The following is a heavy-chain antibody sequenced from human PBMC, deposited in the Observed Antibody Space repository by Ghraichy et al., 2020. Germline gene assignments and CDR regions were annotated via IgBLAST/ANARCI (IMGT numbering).Heavy chain of an antibody. Sequence: GGSLRLSCTASGFTFSDYAIHWVRQAPGKGLEWVSVIAYDGSTKYYADPLKGRLTISRDDSRNTVFLQMNSLRPDDTAVYYCAKDGVLRGWGKLDNWGQGTLVTVSS. CDR3: AKDGVLRGWGKLDN. CDR1: GFTFSDYA. CDR2: IAYDGSTK. J-gene: IGHJ1*01. V-gene: IGHV3-30*18. D-gene: IGHD3-16*01.